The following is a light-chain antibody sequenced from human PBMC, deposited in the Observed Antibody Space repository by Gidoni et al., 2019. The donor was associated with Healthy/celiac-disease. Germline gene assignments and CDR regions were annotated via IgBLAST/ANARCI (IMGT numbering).Light chain of an antibody. CDR3: QQSDRTPRT. J-gene: IGKJ1*01. V-gene: IGKV1-39*01. CDR2: AES. CDR1: QSISSY. Sequence: DIQMTQSPSSRSASVGDRVTITCRASQSISSYLNWYQQKPGKAPNLVINAESSLQSGVPSRFSGSGSGTDFNLTISSLQPEDFANYYCQQSDRTPRTFGQGTKVEIK.